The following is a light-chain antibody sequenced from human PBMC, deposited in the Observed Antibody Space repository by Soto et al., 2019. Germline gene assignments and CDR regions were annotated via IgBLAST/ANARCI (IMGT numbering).Light chain of an antibody. CDR3: LSYDSSLSVV. CDR1: SSNIGAGYD. Sequence: QSVLTQPPSVSGAPGQRVTISCTGSSSNIGAGYDVHWYQQLPGTAPKLLIYGNSNRPSGVPDRFSGSKSGTSASLAITGLKAEDEADYYCLSYDSSLSVVFGGGTKLTVL. CDR2: GNS. J-gene: IGLJ2*01. V-gene: IGLV1-40*01.